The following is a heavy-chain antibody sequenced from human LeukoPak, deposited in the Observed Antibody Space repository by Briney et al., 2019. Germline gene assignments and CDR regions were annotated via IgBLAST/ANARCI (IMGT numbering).Heavy chain of an antibody. V-gene: IGHV1-2*02. CDR1: GYTFTGYY. CDR2: INPNSGGT. J-gene: IGHJ5*02. CDR3: ARVAAPLAAAGWFDP. D-gene: IGHD6-13*01. Sequence: ASVKVSCKASGYTFTGYYMHWVRQAPGQGLGWMGWINPNSGGTNYAQKFQGRVTMTRDTSISTAYMELSRLRSDDTAVYYCARVAAPLAAAGWFDPWGQGTLVTVSS.